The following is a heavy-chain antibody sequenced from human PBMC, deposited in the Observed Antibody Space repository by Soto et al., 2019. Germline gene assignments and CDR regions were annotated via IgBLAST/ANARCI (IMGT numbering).Heavy chain of an antibody. CDR3: APTPYYYDSSARDDY. CDR1: GFTFSSYS. CDR2: ISSSSSYI. J-gene: IGHJ4*02. Sequence: PGGSLRLSCAASGFTFSSYSMNWVRQAPGKGLEWVSSISSSSSYIYYADSVKGRFTISRDNAKNSLYLQMNSLRAEDTAVYYCAPTPYYYDSSARDDYWGQGTLVTVSS. V-gene: IGHV3-21*01. D-gene: IGHD3-22*01.